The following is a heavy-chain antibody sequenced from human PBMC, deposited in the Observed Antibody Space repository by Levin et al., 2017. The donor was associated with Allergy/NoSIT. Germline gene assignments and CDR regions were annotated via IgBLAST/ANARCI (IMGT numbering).Heavy chain of an antibody. V-gene: IGHV3-33*01. J-gene: IGHJ4*02. CDR1: GFTFSSYG. CDR2: IWYDGSNK. Sequence: GGSLRLSCAASGFTFSSYGMHWVRQAPGKGLEWVAVIWYDGSNKYYADSVKGRFTISRDNSKNTLYLQMNSLRAEDTAVYYCARDPDDWDIAAAGTDYFDYWGQGTLVTVSS. D-gene: IGHD6-13*01. CDR3: ARDPDDWDIAAAGTDYFDY.